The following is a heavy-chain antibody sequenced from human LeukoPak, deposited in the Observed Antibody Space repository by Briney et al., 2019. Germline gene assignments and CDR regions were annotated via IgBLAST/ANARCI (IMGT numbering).Heavy chain of an antibody. J-gene: IGHJ4*01. Sequence: PGGSLRLSCAASGFTVSSNYMSWVPQAPGKGLGWVSVMYSGGSTYYADSVEGRSTISRDSSKDTLYLQMNSLRAEDTAVYYCAGEGGSGSYYPALGYWGQGTMVTVSS. CDR1: GFTVSSNY. V-gene: IGHV3-66*01. CDR3: AGEGGSGSYYPALGY. D-gene: IGHD3-10*01. CDR2: MYSGGST.